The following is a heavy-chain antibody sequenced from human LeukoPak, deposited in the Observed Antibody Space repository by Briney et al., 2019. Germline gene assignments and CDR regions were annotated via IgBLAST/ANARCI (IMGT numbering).Heavy chain of an antibody. V-gene: IGHV3-7*03. J-gene: IGHJ3*02. CDR1: GFTFSSYW. D-gene: IGHD3-10*01. CDR2: IKQDGSEK. CDR3: ARGGLGKEAFDI. Sequence: GGSLRLSCAASGFTFSSYWMSWVRQAPGKGLEWVANIKQDGSEKYYVDSVKGRFTTSRDNAKNSLYLQMNSLRGEDTAVYYCARGGLGKEAFDIWGQGTMVTVSS.